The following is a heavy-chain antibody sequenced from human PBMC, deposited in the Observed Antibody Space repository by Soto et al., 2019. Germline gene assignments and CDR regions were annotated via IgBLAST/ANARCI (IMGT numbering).Heavy chain of an antibody. V-gene: IGHV3-66*04. CDR2: IYSGGST. CDR1: GFTVNSNY. Sequence: PGGSLRLSCAASGFTVNSNYMSWVRQAPGKGLEWVSVIYSGGSTYYADSVKGRFTISRDNSKNTLYLQMNSLRAEDTAVYYCARHCSRTSCYYCYYKDVWGRGTTVTVSS. CDR3: ARHCSRTSCYYCYYKDV. J-gene: IGHJ6*03. D-gene: IGHD2-2*01.